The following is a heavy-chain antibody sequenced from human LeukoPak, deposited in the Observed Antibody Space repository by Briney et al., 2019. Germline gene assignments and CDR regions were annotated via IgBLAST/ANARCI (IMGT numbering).Heavy chain of an antibody. Sequence: SETLSLTCTVSGGSISSYYWSWIRQPAGKGLEWIGRIYTSGSTNYNPSLKSRVTMSVDTSKNQFSLKLSSVTAADTAVYYCGRHLYYYGSGRGGYFDYWGQGTLVTVSS. D-gene: IGHD3-10*01. V-gene: IGHV4-4*07. CDR2: IYTSGST. CDR1: GGSISSYY. J-gene: IGHJ4*02. CDR3: GRHLYYYGSGRGGYFDY.